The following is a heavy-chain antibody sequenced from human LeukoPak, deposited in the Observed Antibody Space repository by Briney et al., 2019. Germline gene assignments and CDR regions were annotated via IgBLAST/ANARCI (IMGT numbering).Heavy chain of an antibody. V-gene: IGHV4-39*01. CDR3: ALGYCSGGGCPFEN. J-gene: IGHJ4*02. CDR1: GGSISSSSYY. D-gene: IGHD2-15*01. CDR2: FYFSGST. Sequence: PSETLSLTCTVSGGSISSSSYYWGWIRQPPGKGLEWIGSFYFSGSTYYNASLRGRVTISVDTSKNQFSMKLSSVTAADTAVYYCALGYCSGGGCPFENWGQGTLVTVSS.